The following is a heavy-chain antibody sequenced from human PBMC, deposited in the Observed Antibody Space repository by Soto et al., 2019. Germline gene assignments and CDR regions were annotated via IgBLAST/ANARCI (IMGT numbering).Heavy chain of an antibody. CDR3: AKNSGYSYGFPFEY. CDR1: GFTFSSYG. V-gene: IGHV3-30*18. Sequence: QVQLVESGGGVVQPGRSLRLSRAASGFTFSSYGMHWVRQAPGKGLEWVALISYDGSNKYYADSVKGRFTISRDNSKNTLYLQMNSLRAEDTAVYYCAKNSGYSYGFPFEYRGQGTLVTVSS. D-gene: IGHD5-18*01. J-gene: IGHJ4*02. CDR2: ISYDGSNK.